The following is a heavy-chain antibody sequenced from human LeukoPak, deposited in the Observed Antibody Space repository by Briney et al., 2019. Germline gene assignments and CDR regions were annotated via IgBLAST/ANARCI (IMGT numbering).Heavy chain of an antibody. CDR3: ARHAGQQLVHFDY. CDR2: IYYSGST. V-gene: IGHV4-59*08. CDR1: GGSISSYY. J-gene: IGHJ4*02. Sequence: SETLSLTCTVSGGSISSYYWSWIRQPPGKGLEWIGYIYYSGSTNYNPSLKSRVTISVDTSKTQFSLKLSSVTAADTAVYYCARHAGQQLVHFDYWGQGTLVTVSS. D-gene: IGHD6-13*01.